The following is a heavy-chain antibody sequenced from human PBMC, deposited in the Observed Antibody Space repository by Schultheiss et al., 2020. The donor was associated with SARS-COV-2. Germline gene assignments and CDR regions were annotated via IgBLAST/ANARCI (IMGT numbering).Heavy chain of an antibody. V-gene: IGHV4-59*08. J-gene: IGHJ4*02. Sequence: SETLSLTCTVSGGSISSYYWSWIRQPPGKGLEWIGYIYYSGSTNYNPSLKSRVTISVDTSKNQFSLKLSSVTAADTAVYYCARGLRKQWLDYWGQGTLVTVSS. CDR1: GGSISSYY. D-gene: IGHD6-19*01. CDR2: IYYSGST. CDR3: ARGLRKQWLDY.